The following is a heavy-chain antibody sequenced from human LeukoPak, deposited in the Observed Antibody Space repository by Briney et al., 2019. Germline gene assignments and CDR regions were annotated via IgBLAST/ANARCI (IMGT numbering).Heavy chain of an antibody. CDR3: AKDVYGDHGGLDY. CDR2: IRGSDGST. CDR1: GFTFSIYA. D-gene: IGHD4-23*01. Sequence: PGESLRLSCAASGFTFSIYALSCVRQAPGKGLEWVSSIRGSDGSTYYADSVKGRFAISRDNSKNTLYLQMNSLRAEDTVVYYCAKDVYGDHGGLDYWGQGTLVTVSS. J-gene: IGHJ4*02. V-gene: IGHV3-23*01.